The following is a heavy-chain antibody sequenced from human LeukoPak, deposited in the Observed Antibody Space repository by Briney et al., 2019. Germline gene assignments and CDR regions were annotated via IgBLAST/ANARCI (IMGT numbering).Heavy chain of an antibody. CDR2: IVVGSGNT. Sequence: GTSVTVSCTASGFTFTISAMQWVRQARGQRLEWIGWIVVGSGNTNYAQKFQERVTITRDMSTSTAYMELSSLRSEDTAVYYCAAAPDLECSGGSCYSGYYYYYGMDVWGQGTTVTVSS. CDR1: GFTFTISA. V-gene: IGHV1-58*02. J-gene: IGHJ6*02. D-gene: IGHD2-15*01. CDR3: AAAPDLECSGGSCYSGYYYYYGMDV.